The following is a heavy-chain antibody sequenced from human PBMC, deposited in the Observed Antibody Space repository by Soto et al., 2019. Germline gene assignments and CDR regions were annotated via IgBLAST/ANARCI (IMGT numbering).Heavy chain of an antibody. V-gene: IGHV4-4*02. J-gene: IGHJ4*02. CDR1: GGSISSDNW. Sequence: QVQLQESGPGLVKPSGTLSLTCAVSGGSISSDNWWSWVRQPPGKGLEWIGEIYHSGSTIYNPSRKSRVTISVDKSKKHFSLNLSSVTAADTAVYYCAVVTTPGTFGYWGQGTLVTVSS. D-gene: IGHD6-13*01. CDR3: AVVTTPGTFGY. CDR2: IYHSGST.